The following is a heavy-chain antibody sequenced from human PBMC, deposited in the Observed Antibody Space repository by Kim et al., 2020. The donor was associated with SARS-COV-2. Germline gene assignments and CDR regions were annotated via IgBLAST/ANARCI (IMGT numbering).Heavy chain of an antibody. V-gene: IGHV4-39*01. D-gene: IGHD3-3*01. CDR2: IYYSGST. J-gene: IGHJ3*02. CDR3: ARHVVRVVIRNDAFDI. Sequence: SETLSLTCTVSGGSISSSSYYWGWIRQPPGKGLEWIGSIYYSGSTYYNPSLKSRVTISVDTSKNQFSLKLSSVTAADTAVYYCARHVVRVVIRNDAFDIWGQGTMVTVSS. CDR1: GGSISSSSYY.